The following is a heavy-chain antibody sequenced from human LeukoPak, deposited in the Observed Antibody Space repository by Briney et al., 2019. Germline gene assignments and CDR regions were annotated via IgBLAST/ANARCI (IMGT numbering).Heavy chain of an antibody. CDR3: ARHPHYYDSSGFYSHFDY. Sequence: PSGTLSLTCAVSGGSISSSNWWRWVRQPPGKGLEWIGEIYHSGSTNYNPSLKSRVTISVDKSKNQFSLKLSSVTAADTAVYYCARHPHYYDSSGFYSHFDYWGQGTLVTVSS. J-gene: IGHJ4*02. CDR1: GGSISSSNW. CDR2: IYHSGST. D-gene: IGHD3-22*01. V-gene: IGHV4-4*02.